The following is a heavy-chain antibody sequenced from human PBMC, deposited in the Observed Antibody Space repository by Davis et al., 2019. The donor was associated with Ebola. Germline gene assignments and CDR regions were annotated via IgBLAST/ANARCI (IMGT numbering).Heavy chain of an antibody. D-gene: IGHD4/OR15-4a*01. CDR1: GGSISFYY. V-gene: IGHV4-59*08. CDR2: IYYSGST. J-gene: IGHJ4*02. CDR3: ASGVAGGAKGAFDY. Sequence: SETLSLTCTVSGGSISFYYWSWIRQPPGKGLEWIGYIYYSGSTNYNPSLKSRVTISVDTSTNQLSLRLNSVTAADTAVYFCASGVAGGAKGAFDYWGPGTLVTVSS.